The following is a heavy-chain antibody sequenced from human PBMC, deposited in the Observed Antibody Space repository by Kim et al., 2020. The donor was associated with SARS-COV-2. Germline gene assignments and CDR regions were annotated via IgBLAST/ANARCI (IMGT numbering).Heavy chain of an antibody. V-gene: IGHV1-2*02. CDR2: INPNSGGT. Sequence: ASVKVSCKASGYTFTGYYMHWVRQAPGQGLEWMGWINPNSGGTNYAQKFQGRVTMTRDTSISTAYMELSRLRSDDTAVYYCARGGAITMIVVVIPDAFDIWGQGTMVTVSS. CDR1: GYTFTGYY. CDR3: ARGGAITMIVVVIPDAFDI. J-gene: IGHJ3*02. D-gene: IGHD3-22*01.